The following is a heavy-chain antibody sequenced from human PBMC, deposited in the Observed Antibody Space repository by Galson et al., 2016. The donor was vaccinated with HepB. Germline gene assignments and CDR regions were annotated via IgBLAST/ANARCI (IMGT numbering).Heavy chain of an antibody. Sequence: SLRLSCAASEFTFDDYAMHWVRQAPGKGLEWVSGISWNSGSSGYADSVKGRFTVSRDNAKNSLYLQMNSLRAEDTAFYFCAKDYSSGWFGAGGFEHWGQGTLVTVSS. J-gene: IGHJ4*02. D-gene: IGHD6-19*01. CDR2: ISWNSGSS. CDR1: EFTFDDYA. V-gene: IGHV3-9*01. CDR3: AKDYSSGWFGAGGFEH.